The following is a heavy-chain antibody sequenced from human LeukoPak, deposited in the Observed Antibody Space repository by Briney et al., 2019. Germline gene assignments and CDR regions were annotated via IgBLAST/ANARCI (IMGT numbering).Heavy chain of an antibody. V-gene: IGHV3-9*01. J-gene: IGHJ4*02. Sequence: PGGSLRLSCAASGFTFDDYAMPWVRQAPGKGLEWVSGISWNRGNIGYADSVKGRFTISRDNAKNSLYLQMNSLRVEDTALYYCVKGYCSSTSCYVDYWGQGTLVTVSS. CDR1: GFTFDDYA. CDR3: VKGYCSSTSCYVDY. D-gene: IGHD2-2*01. CDR2: ISWNRGNI.